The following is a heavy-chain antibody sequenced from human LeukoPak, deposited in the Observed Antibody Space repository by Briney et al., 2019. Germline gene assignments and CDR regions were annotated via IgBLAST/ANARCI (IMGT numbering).Heavy chain of an antibody. CDR2: IYYSGST. CDR3: ARNNYGDSHFDY. CDR1: GGSISSGDYY. Sequence: SQTLSLTCTVSGGSISSGDYYWSWIRQPLGKGLEWIGYIYYSGSTYYNPSLKSRVTISVDTSKNQFSLKLSSVTVADTAVYYCARNNYGDSHFDYWGQGTLVTVSS. D-gene: IGHD4-17*01. J-gene: IGHJ4*02. V-gene: IGHV4-30-4*01.